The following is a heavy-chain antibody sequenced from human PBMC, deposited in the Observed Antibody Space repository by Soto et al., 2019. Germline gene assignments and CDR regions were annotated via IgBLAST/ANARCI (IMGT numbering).Heavy chain of an antibody. J-gene: IGHJ6*02. D-gene: IGHD3-22*01. Sequence: SGPTLVNPTQTLTLTCTFSGFSLSTSGMCVSWIRQPPGKALEWLARIDWDDDKYYSTSLKTRLTISKDTSKNQVVLTMTNMDPVDTATYYCARIGYYDSSGDYYYGMDVWGQGTTVTSP. CDR1: GFSLSTSGMC. CDR2: IDWDDDK. CDR3: ARIGYYDSSGDYYYGMDV. V-gene: IGHV2-70*11.